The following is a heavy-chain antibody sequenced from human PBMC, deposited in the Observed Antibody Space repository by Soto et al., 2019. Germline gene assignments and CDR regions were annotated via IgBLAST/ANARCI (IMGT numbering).Heavy chain of an antibody. V-gene: IGHV3-33*01. J-gene: IGHJ4*02. D-gene: IGHD1-26*01. Sequence: QVQLVESGGGVVQPGRSLRLSCAASGFTFSSYGMHWVRQAPGKGLEWVAVIWYDGSNKYYADSVKGRFTISRDNSKNTLYLQMNRLRAEDTAVYYCATSGSYRSRVDYWGQGTLVTVSS. CDR3: ATSGSYRSRVDY. CDR1: GFTFSSYG. CDR2: IWYDGSNK.